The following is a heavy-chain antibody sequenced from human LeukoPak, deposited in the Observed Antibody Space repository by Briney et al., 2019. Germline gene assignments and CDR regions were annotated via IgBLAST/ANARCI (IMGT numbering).Heavy chain of an antibody. CDR3: ARHEGRWLQSAGYYYMDV. J-gene: IGHJ6*03. CDR1: GGTFSSYA. Sequence: SVKVSCKASGGTFSSYAISWVRQAPGQGLEWMGGIIPIFGTANYAQKFQGRVTITTDESTSTAYMELSSLRSKDTAVYYCARHEGRWLQSAGYYYMDVWGKGTMVTVSS. D-gene: IGHD5-24*01. V-gene: IGHV1-69*05. CDR2: IIPIFGTA.